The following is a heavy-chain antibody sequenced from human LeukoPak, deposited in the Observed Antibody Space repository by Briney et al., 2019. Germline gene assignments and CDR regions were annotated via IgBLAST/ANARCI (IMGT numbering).Heavy chain of an antibody. D-gene: IGHD3-16*01. J-gene: IGHJ4*02. V-gene: IGHV7-4-1*02. CDR1: GCTFTVYS. CDR2: ITTSTGKP. Sequence: ASVKVSCKASGCTFTVYSINWLRQAPGQGLEWMGWITTSTGKPTYAQGFTGRFVFSLDTSVSTTYLHINSLKAEDTAVYYCARDASMINFVFWGQGSLVTVSS. CDR3: ARDASMINFVF.